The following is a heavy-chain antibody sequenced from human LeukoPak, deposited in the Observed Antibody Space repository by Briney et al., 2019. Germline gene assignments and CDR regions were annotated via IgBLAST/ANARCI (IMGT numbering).Heavy chain of an antibody. J-gene: IGHJ4*02. CDR1: GFLFSNTW. CDR3: SRDSGYNAFDY. V-gene: IGHV3-7*05. D-gene: IGHD5-12*01. Sequence: GGSLRLSCADSGFLFSNTWMAWVRQAPGRGLEWLANINQDGSAKTCVDSVKGRFTISRDNAKNSLYQQMNSLRAEDTAMYYCSRDSGYNAFDYWGQGTLVTVSS. CDR2: INQDGSAK.